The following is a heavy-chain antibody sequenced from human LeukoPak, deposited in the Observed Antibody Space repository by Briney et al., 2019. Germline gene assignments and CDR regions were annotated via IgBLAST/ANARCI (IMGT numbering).Heavy chain of an antibody. CDR1: GGSFSGHY. CDR3: ARLFNFDL. J-gene: IGHJ2*01. Sequence: SETLSLTCAVYGGSFSGHYWHWFRQPPGKGLEWIGAIHTSVGTDYNPSFKSRVAMSGGTSKNQFSLKLSPVTAADTAVYSCARLFNFDLSGPGTLVTVSS. CDR2: IHTSVGT. V-gene: IGHV4-34*01.